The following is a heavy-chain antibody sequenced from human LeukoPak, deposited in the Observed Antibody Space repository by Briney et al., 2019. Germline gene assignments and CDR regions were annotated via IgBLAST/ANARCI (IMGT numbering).Heavy chain of an antibody. CDR2: INHSGST. CDR1: GGSFSDYY. J-gene: IGHJ4*02. Sequence: PSETLSLTCAVYGGSFSDYYWSWIRQPPGKGLEWIGEINHSGSTNYNPSLKSRVTISVDTSKNQFSLKLSSVTAADTAVYYCASARRRRGSPFDYWGQGTLVTVSS. D-gene: IGHD1-26*01. CDR3: ASARRRRGSPFDY. V-gene: IGHV4-34*01.